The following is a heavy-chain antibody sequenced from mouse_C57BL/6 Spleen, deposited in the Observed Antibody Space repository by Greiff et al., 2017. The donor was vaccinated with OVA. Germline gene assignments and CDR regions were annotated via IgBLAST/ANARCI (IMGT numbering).Heavy chain of an antibody. J-gene: IGHJ3*01. D-gene: IGHD2-4*01. CDR2: ISSGGDYI. Sequence: EVKVVESGEGLVKPGGSLKLSCAASGFTFSSYAMSWVRQTPEKRLEWVAYISSGGDYIYYADTVKGRFTISRDNARNTLYLQMSSLKSEDTAMYYCTGDLYDYDEGWFAYWGQGTLVTVSA. CDR1: GFTFSSYA. CDR3: TGDLYDYDEGWFAY. V-gene: IGHV5-9-1*02.